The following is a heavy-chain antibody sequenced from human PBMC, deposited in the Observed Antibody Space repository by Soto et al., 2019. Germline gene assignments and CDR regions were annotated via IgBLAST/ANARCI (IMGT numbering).Heavy chain of an antibody. J-gene: IGHJ3*02. CDR2: ISYDGSNK. CDR3: AKVTNGDPDAFDI. Sequence: QVQLVESGGGVVQPGRSLRLSCAASGFTFSSYGMHWVRQAPGKGLEWVAVISYDGSNKYYADSVKGRFTISRDNSKNTLYLQMNSLRAEDTAVYYCAKVTNGDPDAFDIWGQGTMVTVSS. CDR1: GFTFSSYG. D-gene: IGHD4-17*01. V-gene: IGHV3-30*18.